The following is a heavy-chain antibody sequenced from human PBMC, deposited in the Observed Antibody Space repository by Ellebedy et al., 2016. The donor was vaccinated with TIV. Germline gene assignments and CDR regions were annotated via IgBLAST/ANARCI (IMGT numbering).Heavy chain of an antibody. V-gene: IGHV3-49*03. Sequence: PGGSLRLSCTASGFTFGDYAMNWFRQAPGKGLEWLGFIRSKVYGGTTQYAASVEGRFTISRDDSKGIAYLQMNSLETEDTALYYCTNNDYGDFVPPFDVWGQGTMVTVSS. CDR3: TNNDYGDFVPPFDV. CDR2: IRSKVYGGTT. J-gene: IGHJ3*01. D-gene: IGHD4-17*01. CDR1: GFTFGDYA.